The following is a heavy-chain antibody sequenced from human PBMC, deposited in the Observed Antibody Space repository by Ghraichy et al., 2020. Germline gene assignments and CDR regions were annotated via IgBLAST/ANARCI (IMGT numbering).Heavy chain of an antibody. CDR3: ARAYLAPGYSSRTHYFDY. D-gene: IGHD6-13*01. CDR2: ISSSSSTI. V-gene: IGHV3-48*02. J-gene: IGHJ4*02. CDR1: GFTFSSYS. Sequence: GGSLRLSCAASGFTFSSYSMNWVRQAPGKGLEWVSYISSSSSTIYYADSVKGRFTISRDNAKNSLYLQMNSLRDEDTAVYYCARAYLAPGYSSRTHYFDYWGQGTLVTVSS.